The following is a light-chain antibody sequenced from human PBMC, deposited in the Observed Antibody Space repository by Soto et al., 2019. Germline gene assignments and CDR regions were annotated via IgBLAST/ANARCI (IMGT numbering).Light chain of an antibody. J-gene: IGLJ2*01. V-gene: IGLV2-14*01. CDR1: SSDVGGYKY. Sequence: QSVLTQPASVSGSPGQSITISCTGTSSDVGGYKYVSWYQQHPGKAPKLMIYDVSNRPSGVSNRFSGSKSGNTASLTIFGLQAEDGADYYCSSYTSSGTIVVFGGGTKLTVL. CDR2: DVS. CDR3: SSYTSSGTIVV.